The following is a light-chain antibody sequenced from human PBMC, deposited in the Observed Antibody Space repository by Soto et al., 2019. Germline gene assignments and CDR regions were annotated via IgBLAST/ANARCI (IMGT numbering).Light chain of an antibody. CDR2: EST. Sequence: DIHMTQSPSSLSASVGDTVTITCRASQNVRSYLNWYQQKSGKAPKLLIYESTTLETGVPSTFSGDGFGTEFTLTISSLHPDDFGTYYCQQSFFAPPTFGRGTKVEV. V-gene: IGKV1-39*01. CDR1: QNVRSY. J-gene: IGKJ1*01. CDR3: QQSFFAPPT.